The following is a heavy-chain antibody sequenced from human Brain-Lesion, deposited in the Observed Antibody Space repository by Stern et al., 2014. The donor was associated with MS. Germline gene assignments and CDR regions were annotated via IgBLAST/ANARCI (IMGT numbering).Heavy chain of an antibody. Sequence: VQLVESGGGVVQPGRPLRISCEASGFIFSDFGMHWVRQAPGKGLEWVAAISDDGRYKYFADSVKGRFPISRDNSRNTVSMDMNSLRAEDTALYYCGKDSPYLTYFFDYWGQGSPVTVSS. V-gene: IGHV3-30*18. D-gene: IGHD2/OR15-2a*01. J-gene: IGHJ4*02. CDR1: GFIFSDFG. CDR3: GKDSPYLTYFFDY. CDR2: ISDDGRYK.